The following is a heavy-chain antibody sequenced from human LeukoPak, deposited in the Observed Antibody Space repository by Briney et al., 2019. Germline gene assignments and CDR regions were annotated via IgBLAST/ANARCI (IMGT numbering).Heavy chain of an antibody. D-gene: IGHD5-24*01. J-gene: IGHJ6*03. CDR2: IIPIFGTA. Sequence: ASVKVSCKASGGTFSSYAISWVRQAPGQGLEWMGGIIPIFGTANYAQKFQGRVTITTDESTSTAYMELSSLRSEDTAVYYCASSGTLGEDRWLQLPYYYYYYMDVWGKGTTVTVSS. V-gene: IGHV1-69*05. CDR3: ASSGTLGEDRWLQLPYYYYYYMDV. CDR1: GGTFSSYA.